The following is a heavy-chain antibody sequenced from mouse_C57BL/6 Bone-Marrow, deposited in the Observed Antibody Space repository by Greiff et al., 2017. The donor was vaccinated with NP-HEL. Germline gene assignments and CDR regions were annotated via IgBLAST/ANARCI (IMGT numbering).Heavy chain of an antibody. CDR2: IYPGSGST. J-gene: IGHJ3*01. D-gene: IGHD2-4*01. V-gene: IGHV1-55*01. Sequence: QVQLQQPGAELVKPGASVKMSCKASGYTFTSYWITWVKQRPGQGLEWIGDIYPGSGSTNYNEKFKSKATLTVDTSSSTAYMQLSSLTSEDSAVYYCARFYDYGAWFAYWGQGTLVTGSA. CDR1: GYTFTSYW. CDR3: ARFYDYGAWFAY.